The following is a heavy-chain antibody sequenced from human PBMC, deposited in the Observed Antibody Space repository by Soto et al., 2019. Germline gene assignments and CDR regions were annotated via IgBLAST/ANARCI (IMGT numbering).Heavy chain of an antibody. D-gene: IGHD3-22*01. CDR3: AKDGYFDTYYFDH. CDR1: RFTFSRYA. Sequence: QVQLVESGGGVVQPGRSLRLFCAASRFTFSRYAMHWVRQAPGKGLEWVAVISYDGRRKHYVDSVKGRFTISRDESDNTLYLQMSSLRPEDTAVYYCAKDGYFDTYYFDHWGQGTLVTVSS. V-gene: IGHV3-30*04. CDR2: ISYDGRRK. J-gene: IGHJ4*02.